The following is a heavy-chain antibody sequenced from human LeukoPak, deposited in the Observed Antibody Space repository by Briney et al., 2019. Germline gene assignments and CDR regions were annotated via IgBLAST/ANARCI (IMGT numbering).Heavy chain of an antibody. CDR2: ISYDGRSK. V-gene: IGHV3-30*04. CDR3: ARGGTYSSGWNY. D-gene: IGHD6-19*01. CDR1: GFTFSSYA. Sequence: GRSLRLSCAASGFTFSSYAIHWVRQAPGKGLEWVAVISYDGRSKYYADSVKGRFTISRDNSKNTLYLQMNSLRAEDTAYYYCARGGTYSSGWNYWGQGALATVSS. J-gene: IGHJ4*02.